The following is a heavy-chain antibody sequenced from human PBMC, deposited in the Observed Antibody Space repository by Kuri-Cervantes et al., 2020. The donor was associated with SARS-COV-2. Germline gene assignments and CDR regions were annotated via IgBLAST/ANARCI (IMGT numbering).Heavy chain of an antibody. J-gene: IGHJ4*02. CDR1: GFTFSSYG. V-gene: IGHV3-30*02. Sequence: GGSLRLSCAASGFTFSSYGMHWVRQAPGKGLEWVAVIWYDGSNKYYADSAQGRFTISRDNSEKTLYLEMNSLRAEDTAVYYCAKDGGEPYYGDYLYLDDWGQGTLVTVSS. D-gene: IGHD4-17*01. CDR3: AKDGGEPYYGDYLYLDD. CDR2: IWYDGSNK.